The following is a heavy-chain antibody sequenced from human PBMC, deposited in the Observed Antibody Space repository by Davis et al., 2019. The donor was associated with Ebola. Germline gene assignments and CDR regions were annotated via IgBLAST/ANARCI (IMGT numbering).Heavy chain of an antibody. CDR2: INPNSGGT. D-gene: IGHD3-3*01. Sequence: AALVKVSCKASGYTFTGYYMHWVRQAPGQGLEWMGWINPNSGGTNYAQKFQGWVTMTRDTSISTAYMELSRLRSDDTAVYYCARDSTIFGVVNYYFDYWGQGTLVTVSS. CDR3: ARDSTIFGVVNYYFDY. CDR1: GYTFTGYY. J-gene: IGHJ4*02. V-gene: IGHV1-2*04.